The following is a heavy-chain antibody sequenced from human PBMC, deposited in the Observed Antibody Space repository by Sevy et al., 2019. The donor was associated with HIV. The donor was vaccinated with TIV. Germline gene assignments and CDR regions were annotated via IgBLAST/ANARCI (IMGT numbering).Heavy chain of an antibody. CDR2: IYSDGFT. CDR3: QRLLLTSLYYLDD. V-gene: IGHV3-53*01. J-gene: IGHJ4*02. Sequence: GGSLRLSCTASGFTVSNNYMSWVRQAPGKGLEWVSVIYSDGFTYYADSVKGRLAISRDISKNTLYLQMNSLRADDTAVYYCQRLLLTSLYYLDDWGQGTLVTVSS. CDR1: GFTVSNNY. D-gene: IGHD2-15*01.